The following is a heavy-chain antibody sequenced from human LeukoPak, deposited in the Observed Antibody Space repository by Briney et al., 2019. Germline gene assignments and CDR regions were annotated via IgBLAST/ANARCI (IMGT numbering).Heavy chain of an antibody. CDR2: INHSGST. CDR3: ARVRARTLYYFDY. J-gene: IGHJ4*02. V-gene: IGHV4-30-2*01. Sequence: SQTLSLTCAVSGDSISSGGYYWSWIRQPPGKGLEWIGEINHSGSTNYNPSLKSRVTISVDTSKNQFSLKLSSVTAADTAVYYCARVRARTLYYFDYWGQGTLVTVSS. CDR1: GDSISSGGYY.